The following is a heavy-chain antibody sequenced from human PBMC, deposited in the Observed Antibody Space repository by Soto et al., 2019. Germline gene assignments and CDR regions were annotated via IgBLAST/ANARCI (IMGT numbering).Heavy chain of an antibody. CDR3: ARGFRYVAPSYGMDV. V-gene: IGHV1-3*05. J-gene: IGHJ6*02. CDR1: GYTFTTYA. Sequence: QVQLVQSGAEEKKPGASVKVSCKASGYTFTTYAMHWVRQAPGQRLEWMGWINGGNGNTKYSQNFQGRVTITRDTSANTAYMELSSLISEDTAVYYCARGFRYVAPSYGMDVWGQGTTVTVSS. CDR2: INGGNGNT. D-gene: IGHD1-20*01.